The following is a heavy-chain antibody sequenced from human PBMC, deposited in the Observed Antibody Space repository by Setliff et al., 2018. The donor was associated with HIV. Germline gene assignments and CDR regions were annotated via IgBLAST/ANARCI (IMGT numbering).Heavy chain of an antibody. D-gene: IGHD3-3*01. CDR3: TGSFLGF. V-gene: IGHV3-15*06. J-gene: IGHJ4*02. CDR2: IFSQTHGGAV. CDR1: GFTFDDYG. Sequence: GGSLRLSCAASGFTFDDYGMSWVRQAPGKGLEWVGHIFSQTHGGAVSYVEPVKGRFTISRDESRNILYLEMNNVNTEDTAVYYCTGSFLGFWGQGTLVTVSS.